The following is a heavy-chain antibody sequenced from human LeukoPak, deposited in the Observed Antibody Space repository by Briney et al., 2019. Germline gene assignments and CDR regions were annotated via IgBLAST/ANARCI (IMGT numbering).Heavy chain of an antibody. D-gene: IGHD2-2*02. CDR2: INPNSGGT. J-gene: IGHJ6*02. Sequence: ASVKVSCKASGYTFTGYYMHWVRLAPGQGLEWMGRINPNSGGTNYAQKFQGRVTMTRDTSISTAYMELSRLRSDDTAVYYCASTSGDTNYYGMDVWGQGTTVTVSS. CDR1: GYTFTGYY. V-gene: IGHV1-2*06. CDR3: ASTSGDTNYYGMDV.